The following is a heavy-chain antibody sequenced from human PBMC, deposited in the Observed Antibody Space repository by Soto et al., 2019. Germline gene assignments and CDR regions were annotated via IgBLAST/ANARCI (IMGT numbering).Heavy chain of an antibody. Sequence: EVQLLDSGGGLVQPGVSLRLSCAASGFALNNYAMTWVRQAPGKGLEWVSTISNNGFTTYYADSVKGRFTISRDNSMHTVYLQMSSLRAEDTALYYCAKERAARGIDYWGQGTLVTVSS. CDR1: GFALNNYA. CDR3: AKERAARGIDY. D-gene: IGHD3-16*01. V-gene: IGHV3-23*01. J-gene: IGHJ4*02. CDR2: ISNNGFTT.